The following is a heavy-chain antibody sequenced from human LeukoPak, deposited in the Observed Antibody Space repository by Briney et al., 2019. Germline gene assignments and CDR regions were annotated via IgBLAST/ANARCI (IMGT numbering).Heavy chain of an antibody. Sequence: SETLSLTCTVSGGSMSSSSHYWGWIRQPPGKGLEWIGSIHYSGSTYYNPSLKSRVTISVDTSKNQFSLKVNSVTAADTAVYYCARGEFWGQGTLVTVSS. CDR3: ARGEF. J-gene: IGHJ4*02. CDR1: GGSMSSSSHY. CDR2: IHYSGST. V-gene: IGHV4-39*01. D-gene: IGHD3-10*01.